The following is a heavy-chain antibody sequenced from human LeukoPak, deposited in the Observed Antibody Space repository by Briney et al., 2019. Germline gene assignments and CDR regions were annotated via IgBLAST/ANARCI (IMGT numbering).Heavy chain of an antibody. CDR3: ARDSLDGYSSGWTLDY. Sequence: GASVKVSCKAPGYTFTSYAMHWVRQAPGQRLEWMGWINAGNGNTKYSQKFQGRVTITRDTSASTAYMKLSSLRSEDTAVYYCARDSLDGYSSGWTLDYWGQGTLVTVSS. CDR2: INAGNGNT. V-gene: IGHV1-3*01. CDR1: GYTFTSYA. D-gene: IGHD6-19*01. J-gene: IGHJ4*02.